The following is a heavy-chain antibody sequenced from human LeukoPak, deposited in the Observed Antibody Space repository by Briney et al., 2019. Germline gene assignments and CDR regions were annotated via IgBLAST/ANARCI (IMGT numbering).Heavy chain of an antibody. CDR1: GYTFTSYD. D-gene: IGHD4-23*01. CDR3: ARGRRWSNNWFDP. CDR2: MNPNSGNT. Sequence: ASVKVSCKASGYTFTSYDINWVRQAAGQGLEWMGWMNPNSGNTGYAQKFQGRVTMTRNTSISTAYMELSSLRSEDTAVYYCARGRRWSNNWFDPWGQGTLVTVSS. J-gene: IGHJ5*02. V-gene: IGHV1-8*01.